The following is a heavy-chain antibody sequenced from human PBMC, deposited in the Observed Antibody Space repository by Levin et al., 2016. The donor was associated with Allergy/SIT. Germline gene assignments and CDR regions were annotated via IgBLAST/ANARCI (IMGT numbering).Heavy chain of an antibody. CDR3: AELGIGY. J-gene: IGHJ4*02. D-gene: IGHD7-27*01. Sequence: GESLKISCAASGFAFSTAWMSWVRQAPGKGLEWVGRVRSRADGETTEYAAPVKGGFSISRDDSTNTLYLQMNSLTTEDTAVYYCAELGIGYWGQGTLVTVSS. CDR1: GFAFSTAW. V-gene: IGHV3-15*01. CDR2: VRSRADGETT.